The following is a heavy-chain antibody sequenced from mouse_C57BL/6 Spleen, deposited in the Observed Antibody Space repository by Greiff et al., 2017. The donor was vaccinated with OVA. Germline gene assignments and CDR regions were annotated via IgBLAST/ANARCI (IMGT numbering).Heavy chain of an antibody. J-gene: IGHJ1*03. Sequence: DVKLQESGAELVRPGSSVKMSCKTSGYTFTSYGINWVKQRPGPGLEWIGYIYIGNGYTEYNEKFKGKATLTSDTSSSTAYMQLSSLTSEDSAIYVCARDGNYEYGYWYFDVWGTGTTVTVSS. V-gene: IGHV1-58*01. D-gene: IGHD2-1*01. CDR1: GYTFTSYG. CDR2: IYIGNGYT. CDR3: ARDGNYEYGYWYFDV.